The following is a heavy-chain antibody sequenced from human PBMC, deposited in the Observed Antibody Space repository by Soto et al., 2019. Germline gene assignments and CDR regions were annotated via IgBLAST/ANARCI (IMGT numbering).Heavy chain of an antibody. CDR2: ISYDGSNK. Sequence: GGSLRLSCAAFGFTFSSYGMHWVRQAPGKGLEWVAVISYDGSNKYYADSVKGRFTISRDNSKNTLYLQMNSLRAEDTAVYYCATSLLGDDAFDIWGQGTMVTVSS. CDR1: GFTFSSYG. D-gene: IGHD3-10*01. V-gene: IGHV3-30*03. J-gene: IGHJ3*02. CDR3: ATSLLGDDAFDI.